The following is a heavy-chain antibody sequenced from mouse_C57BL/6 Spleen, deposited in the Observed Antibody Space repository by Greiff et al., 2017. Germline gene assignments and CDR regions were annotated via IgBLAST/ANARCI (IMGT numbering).Heavy chain of an antibody. CDR1: GFSLTSYG. Sequence: VHLVESGPGLVQPSQSLSITCTVSGFSLTSYGVHWVRQSPGKGLEWLGVIWSGGSTDYNAAFISSLSISKDNSKSQVFFKMNSRQADDTAIYYCARDYGSRLLWYFDVWGTGTTVTVSS. D-gene: IGHD1-1*01. J-gene: IGHJ1*03. CDR3: ARDYGSRLLWYFDV. V-gene: IGHV2-2*01. CDR2: IWSGGST.